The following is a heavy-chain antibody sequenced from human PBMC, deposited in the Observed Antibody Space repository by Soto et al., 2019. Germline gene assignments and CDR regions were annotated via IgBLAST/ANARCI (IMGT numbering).Heavy chain of an antibody. D-gene: IGHD4-4*01. CDR2: ISGGGSNT. CDR3: AKDSNEYSSSLRGRYFDY. V-gene: IGHV3-23*01. Sequence: EVQLLESGGGLVQRGGSLRLSCAASGFPFSSYVMAWVRQAPGKGLEGVSGISGGGSNTFYADSVKGRFIISRDNSKNTLLLQMNSLGAEDTAVYYCAKDSNEYSSSLRGRYFDYWGQGIGVTVSS. CDR1: GFPFSSYV. J-gene: IGHJ4*02.